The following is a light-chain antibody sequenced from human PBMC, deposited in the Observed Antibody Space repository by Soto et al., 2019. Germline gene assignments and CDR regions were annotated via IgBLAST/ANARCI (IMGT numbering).Light chain of an antibody. J-gene: IGLJ3*02. CDR2: GNS. V-gene: IGLV1-40*01. CDR3: QSYDSRV. Sequence: QAVVTQPPSVSGAPGQRVTISCTGSSSNIGAGYDVHWYQQLPGTAPKLLIYGNSNRPSGVPDRFSGSKSGTSASLAITGLQAEDEADYYCQSYDSRVFGGGTKVTVL. CDR1: SSNIGAGYD.